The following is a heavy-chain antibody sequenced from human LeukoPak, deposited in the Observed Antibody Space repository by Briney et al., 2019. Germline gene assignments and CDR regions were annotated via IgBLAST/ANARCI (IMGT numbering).Heavy chain of an antibody. CDR3: ASVGSSDAFDI. Sequence: PSGTLSLTCTVSGGSISSYYWSWIRQPAGKGLEWIGRIYTSGSTNYNPSLKSRDTMSVDTSKNQFSLKLSSVTAADTAVYYCASVGSSDAFDIWGQGTMVTVSS. D-gene: IGHD1-26*01. J-gene: IGHJ3*02. CDR2: IYTSGST. CDR1: GGSISSYY. V-gene: IGHV4-4*07.